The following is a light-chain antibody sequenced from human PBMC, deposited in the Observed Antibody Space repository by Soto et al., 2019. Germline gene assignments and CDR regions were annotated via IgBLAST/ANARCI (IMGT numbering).Light chain of an antibody. CDR2: SAS. CDR1: QGISNY. J-gene: IGKJ1*01. V-gene: IGKV1-27*01. Sequence: DIQMTQSPSSLSASVGDRVTITCRASQGISNYLAWYQQKPGKVPQLLIYSASVLQSGVPSRFSGSVSETDFTLTISSLQPEDVATYYCQKYNSALWTFGQETKVEIK. CDR3: QKYNSALWT.